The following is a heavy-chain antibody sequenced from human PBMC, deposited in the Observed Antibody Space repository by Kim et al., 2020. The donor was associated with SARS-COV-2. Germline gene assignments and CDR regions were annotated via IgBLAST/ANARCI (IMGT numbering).Heavy chain of an antibody. CDR1: GFTFSDYY. CDR2: ISSSGSTI. D-gene: IGHD3-9*01. CDR3: ARLSIRPISDILTGYLNDYYYGMDV. V-gene: IGHV3-11*01. J-gene: IGHJ6*02. Sequence: GGSLRLSCAASGFTFSDYYMSWIRQAPGKGLEWVSYISSSGSTIYYADSVKGRFTISRDNAKNSLYLQMNSLRAEDTAVYYCARLSIRPISDILTGYLNDYYYGMDVWGQGTTVTVSS.